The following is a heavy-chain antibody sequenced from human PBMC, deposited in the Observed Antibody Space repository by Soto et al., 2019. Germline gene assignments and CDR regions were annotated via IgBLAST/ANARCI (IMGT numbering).Heavy chain of an antibody. Sequence: GGSLRLSCAASGFTFSSYAMHWVRQAPGKGLEWVAVISYDGSNKYYADSVKGRFTISRDNSKNTLYLQMNSLRAEDTAVYYCARDPDTVVSSIAYDAFDLWGQGTLVTVSS. D-gene: IGHD2-2*01. J-gene: IGHJ3*01. V-gene: IGHV3-30-3*01. CDR2: ISYDGSNK. CDR3: ARDPDTVVSSIAYDAFDL. CDR1: GFTFSSYA.